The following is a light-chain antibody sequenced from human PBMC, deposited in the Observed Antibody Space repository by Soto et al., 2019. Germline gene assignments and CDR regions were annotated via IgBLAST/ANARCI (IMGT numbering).Light chain of an antibody. Sequence: DVVLTQTPLSSPVTLGQPSSLSCRSSVSLRHRDGNTYLSWLQQRPGQPPRLLIYQISKRFSGVPDRFSGSESGTDFALKISRVEAEDVGVYYCMQSIQLPITFGQGTRLEI. J-gene: IGKJ5*01. CDR3: MQSIQLPIT. CDR2: QIS. CDR1: VSLRHRDGNTY. V-gene: IGKV2-24*01.